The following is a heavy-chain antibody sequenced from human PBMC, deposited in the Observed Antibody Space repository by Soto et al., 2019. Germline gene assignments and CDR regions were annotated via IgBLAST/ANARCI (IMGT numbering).Heavy chain of an antibody. J-gene: IGHJ4*02. D-gene: IGHD3-22*01. CDR3: ARWNYYDSSGYYRSVDY. CDR2: IYYSGST. Sequence: SETLSLTCTVSGGSISSGGYYWSWIRQHPGKGLEWIGYIYYSGSTYYNPSLKSRVTISVDTSKNQFPLKLSSVTAADTAVYYCARWNYYDSSGYYRSVDYWGQGTLVTVSS. V-gene: IGHV4-31*03. CDR1: GGSISSGGYY.